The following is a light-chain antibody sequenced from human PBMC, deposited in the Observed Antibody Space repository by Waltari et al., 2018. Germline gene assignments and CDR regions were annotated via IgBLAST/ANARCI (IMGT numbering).Light chain of an antibody. CDR1: ERIGSY. CDR3: QQTYATPHS. V-gene: IGKV1-39*01. J-gene: IGKJ2*03. CDR2: VAS. Sequence: DIQMTQSPPSLPASVGDRVSITCRASERIGSYLNWYQQKPGKAPRLLIFVASSLASGVPARFSGFASGTEFTLTISSLQPDDFATYYCQQTYATPHSFGQGTKLEIK.